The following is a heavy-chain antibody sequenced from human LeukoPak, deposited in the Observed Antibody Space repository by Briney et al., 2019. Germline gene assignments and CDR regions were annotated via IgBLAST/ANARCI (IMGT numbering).Heavy chain of an antibody. J-gene: IGHJ3*02. CDR2: ISGSGGST. CDR3: AKERVEDIVVVVAGMRDDAFDN. CDR1: GFTFSSYA. Sequence: GGSLRLSCAASGFTFSSYAMSWVRQAPGKGLEWVSAISGSGGSTYYADSVKGRFTISRDNSKNTLYLQMNSLRAEDTAVYYCAKERVEDIVVVVAGMRDDAFDNWGQGTMVTVSS. D-gene: IGHD2-15*01. V-gene: IGHV3-23*01.